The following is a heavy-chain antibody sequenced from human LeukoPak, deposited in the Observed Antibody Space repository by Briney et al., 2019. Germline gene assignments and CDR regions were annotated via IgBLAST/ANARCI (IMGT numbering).Heavy chain of an antibody. V-gene: IGHV4-34*01. CDR3: ARPRGRGLTGYYTPLWAAFDI. CDR2: INHSGST. D-gene: IGHD3-9*01. Sequence: PSETLSLTCAVYGGSFSGYYWSWIRQPPGKGLEWIGEINHSGSTNYNPSLKSRVTISVDTSKNQFSLKLSSVTAADTAVYYCARPRGRGLTGYYTPLWAAFDIWGQGTMVTVSS. CDR1: GGSFSGYY. J-gene: IGHJ3*02.